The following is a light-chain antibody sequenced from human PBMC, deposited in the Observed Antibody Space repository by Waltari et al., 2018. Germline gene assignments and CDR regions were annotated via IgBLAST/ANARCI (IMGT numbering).Light chain of an antibody. J-gene: IGKJ1*01. CDR2: GAY. V-gene: IGKV3-20*01. CDR3: QHHVRLPTT. CDR1: QSVSTY. Sequence: IVLTQSPGTLALSPGEGATTSCRASQSVSTYLAWYQQKPGQAPRLLIYGAYSRAAGIPDRFSGSGYGTDFSLTISRLEPEDVAVYYCQHHVRLPTTFGQGTRVEIK.